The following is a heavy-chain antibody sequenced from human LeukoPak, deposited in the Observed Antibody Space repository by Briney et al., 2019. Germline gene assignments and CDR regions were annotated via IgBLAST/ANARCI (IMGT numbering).Heavy chain of an antibody. J-gene: IGHJ4*02. Sequence: SETLSLTCTVSGGSISGYYWSWIRQPPGKGLEWIGYIYYTGSANYNPSLKGRVTISVDTSKNQFSLRLASVTAADTALYYCARQPSDTASFDCWGQGTLVTVSS. CDR2: IYYTGSA. V-gene: IGHV4-59*01. CDR1: GGSISGYY. CDR3: ARQPSDTASFDC. D-gene: IGHD3-22*01.